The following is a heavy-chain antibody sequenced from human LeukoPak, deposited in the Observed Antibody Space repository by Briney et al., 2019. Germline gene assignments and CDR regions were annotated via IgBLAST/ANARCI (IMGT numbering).Heavy chain of an antibody. Sequence: ASVNVSCKASGYTFTSDGISCVRQAPGQGLEGMGWISAYNGNTNYAQKLQGRATMTTDTSTSTAYLELRSLRSDDTAVYYCARGVPSETDYGDYGVYDYWGQGTLVTVSS. D-gene: IGHD4-17*01. CDR2: ISAYNGNT. CDR3: ARGVPSETDYGDYGVYDY. J-gene: IGHJ4*02. V-gene: IGHV1-18*01. CDR1: GYTFTSDG.